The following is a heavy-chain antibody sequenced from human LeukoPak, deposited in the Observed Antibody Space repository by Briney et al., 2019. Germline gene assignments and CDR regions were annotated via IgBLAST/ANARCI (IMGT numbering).Heavy chain of an antibody. V-gene: IGHV3-23*01. CDR1: GFTFSSHA. Sequence: PGGSLRLSCAASGFTFSSHAMSWVRQAPGKGLEWVSAISGSGGNTYYADSVKGRFTISRDNSKNTLYLQMNSLRAEDTAVYYCAKSGGWYSSYFDYWGQGTLVTVSS. CDR2: ISGSGGNT. J-gene: IGHJ4*02. D-gene: IGHD6-19*01. CDR3: AKSGGWYSSYFDY.